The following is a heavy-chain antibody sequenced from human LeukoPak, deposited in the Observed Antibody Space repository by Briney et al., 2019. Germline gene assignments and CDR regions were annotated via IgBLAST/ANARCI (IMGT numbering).Heavy chain of an antibody. CDR3: ARGTRGYSYGNYYYYMDA. D-gene: IGHD5-18*01. Sequence: SETLSLTCAVYGGSFSGYYWSWIRQPPGKGLEWIGEINHSGSTNYNPSLKSRVTISVDTSKNQFSLKLSSVTAADTAVYYCARGTRGYSYGNYYYYMDAWGKGTTVTVSS. CDR2: INHSGST. CDR1: GGSFSGYY. J-gene: IGHJ6*03. V-gene: IGHV4-34*01.